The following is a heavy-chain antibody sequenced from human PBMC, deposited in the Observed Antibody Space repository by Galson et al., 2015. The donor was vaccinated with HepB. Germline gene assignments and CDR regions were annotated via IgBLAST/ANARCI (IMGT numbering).Heavy chain of an antibody. V-gene: IGHV3-23*01. CDR1: GFTFSSYA. CDR3: AKAARGYSSGWYYFDY. J-gene: IGHJ4*02. CDR2: ISGSGGST. Sequence: SLRLSCAASGFTFSSYAMSWVRQAPGKGLEWVSAISGSGGSTYYADSVKGRFTISRDNSKNTLYLQMNSLRAEDTAVYYCAKAARGYSSGWYYFDYWGQGTLVTVSS. D-gene: IGHD6-19*01.